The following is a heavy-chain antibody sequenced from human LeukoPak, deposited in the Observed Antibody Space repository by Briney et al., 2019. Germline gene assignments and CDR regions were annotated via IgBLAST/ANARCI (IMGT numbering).Heavy chain of an antibody. CDR2: IFHSGST. D-gene: IGHD3-9*01. CDR1: GASISSSSW. Sequence: SETLSLTCAVSGASISSSSWWSWVRQPPGKGLEWVGEIFHSGSTNYNPSLKSRVTISIDKSKSQFSLKLSSVTAADTAVYYCARRKAGYYYGDFWGQGTLVTVSS. V-gene: IGHV4-4*02. J-gene: IGHJ4*02. CDR3: ARRKAGYYYGDF.